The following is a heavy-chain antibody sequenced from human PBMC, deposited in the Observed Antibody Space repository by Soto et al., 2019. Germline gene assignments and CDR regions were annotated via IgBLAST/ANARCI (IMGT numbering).Heavy chain of an antibody. J-gene: IGHJ4*02. Sequence: EVQLLESGGGLVQPGGSLRLSCAASGFTFSSYAMSWVRQAPGKGLEWVSAISGSGGSTYYADSVKGRFTISRDNSKNTRYLQMNSLRAEDTAVYYCAKDRYCSGGSCYFDYWGQGTLVTVSS. CDR2: ISGSGGST. CDR1: GFTFSSYA. CDR3: AKDRYCSGGSCYFDY. D-gene: IGHD2-15*01. V-gene: IGHV3-23*01.